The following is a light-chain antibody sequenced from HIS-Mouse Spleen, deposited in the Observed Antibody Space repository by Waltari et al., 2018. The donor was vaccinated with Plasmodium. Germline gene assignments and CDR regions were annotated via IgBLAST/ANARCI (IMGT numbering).Light chain of an antibody. J-gene: IGLJ1*01. CDR3: SSYTSSSTA. CDR2: DVS. V-gene: IGLV2-14*03. Sequence: QSALTQPASVSGSPGQSLTLSCTGTSSDVCGYNYVSWYQQHPGKAPKLMIYDVSNRPSGVSNRFSGSKSGNTASLTISGLQAEDEADYYCSSYTSSSTAFGTGTKVTVL. CDR1: SSDVCGYNY.